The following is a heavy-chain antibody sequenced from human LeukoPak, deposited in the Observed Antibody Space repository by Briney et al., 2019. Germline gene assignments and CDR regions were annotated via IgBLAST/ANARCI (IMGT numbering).Heavy chain of an antibody. D-gene: IGHD3-22*01. Sequence: EPSETLSLTCTVSGGSISSSGYYWGWLRQPPGKGLERIGSIYYSGSTYYNPSLKSRVTISVDTSKNQFSLKLSSVTAADTAVYYCARGGALWTMMNWGQGTLVTVSS. CDR1: GGSISSSGYY. CDR3: ARGGALWTMMN. CDR2: IYYSGST. J-gene: IGHJ4*02. V-gene: IGHV4-39*07.